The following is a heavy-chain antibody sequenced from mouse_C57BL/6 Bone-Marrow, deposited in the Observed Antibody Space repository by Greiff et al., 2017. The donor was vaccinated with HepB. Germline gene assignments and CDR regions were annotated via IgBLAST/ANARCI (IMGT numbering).Heavy chain of an antibody. CDR3: ARESLYYGYSYYFDY. V-gene: IGHV3-6*01. CDR2: ISYDGSN. D-gene: IGHD2-2*01. CDR1: GYSITSGYY. J-gene: IGHJ2*01. Sequence: EVQVVESGPVLVKPSQSLSLTCSVTGYSITSGYYWNWIRQFPGNKLEWMGYISYDGSNNYNPSLKNRISITRDTSKNQFFLKLNSVTTEDTATYYCARESLYYGYSYYFDYWGQGTTLTVSS.